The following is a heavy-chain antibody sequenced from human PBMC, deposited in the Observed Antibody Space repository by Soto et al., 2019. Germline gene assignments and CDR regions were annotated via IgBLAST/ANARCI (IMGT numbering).Heavy chain of an antibody. J-gene: IGHJ4*02. D-gene: IGHD2-15*01. CDR2: IIPLYGTP. CDR3: STSGFCSGGSCLRPHYFNY. V-gene: IGHV1-69*12. CDR1: GGTFSSYA. Sequence: QVQLVQSGAAVKKPGSSVKVSCKASGGTFSSYAISWVRQAPGQGLEWMGGIIPLYGTPVYAQNFLDRVSITADEXXSXAXXELSSLRSEDTAIYYCSTSGFCSGGSCLRPHYFNYWGRGTLVTVSS.